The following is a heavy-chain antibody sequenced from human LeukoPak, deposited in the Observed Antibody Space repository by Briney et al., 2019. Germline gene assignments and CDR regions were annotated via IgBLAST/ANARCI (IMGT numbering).Heavy chain of an antibody. D-gene: IGHD6-6*01. CDR3: ARDLYSSSREGFDYYYYYMDV. J-gene: IGHJ6*03. CDR2: IYYSGST. Sequence: SETLSLTCTVSGGSISSGGYYWSWIRQHPGKGLEWIGYIYYSGSTYYNPSLKSRVTISVDTSKNQFSLKLSSVTAADTAVYYCARDLYSSSREGFDYYYYYMDVWGKGTTVTVSS. CDR1: GGSISSGGYY. V-gene: IGHV4-31*03.